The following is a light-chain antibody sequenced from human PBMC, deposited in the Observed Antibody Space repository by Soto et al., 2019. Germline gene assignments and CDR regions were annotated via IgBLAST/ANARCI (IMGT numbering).Light chain of an antibody. CDR2: DVS. CDR3: CSYAGSYISWV. Sequence: QSALTQPRSVSGSPGQSVTISCTETSSDVRGYNFVSWYQQHPGKAPRLMIYDVSKRPSGVPDRFSGSKSGNTASLSISGLQAEDEAIYYCCSYAGSYISWVFGGGTKLTVL. J-gene: IGLJ3*02. CDR1: SSDVRGYNF. V-gene: IGLV2-11*01.